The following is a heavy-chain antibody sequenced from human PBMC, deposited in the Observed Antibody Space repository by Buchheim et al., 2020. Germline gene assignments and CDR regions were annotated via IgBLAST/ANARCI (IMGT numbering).Heavy chain of an antibody. V-gene: IGHV3-23*01. Sequence: EVQLLESGGGLVQPGGSLRLSCAASGFTFSSYAMSWVRQTQGKGLEWVSGIRGGGDYYTYYADSVRGRFTISRDNSKNILYLQMNSLRAEDTAVYYCAKGKTPLTTDFDYWGQGTL. CDR2: IRGGGDYYT. J-gene: IGHJ4*02. D-gene: IGHD1-1*01. CDR3: AKGKTPLTTDFDY. CDR1: GFTFSSYA.